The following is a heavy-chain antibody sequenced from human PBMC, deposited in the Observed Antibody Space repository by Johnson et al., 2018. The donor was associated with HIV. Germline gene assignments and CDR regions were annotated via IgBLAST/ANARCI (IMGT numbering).Heavy chain of an antibody. V-gene: IGHV3-30*02. J-gene: IGHJ3*02. CDR3: AKDGAYSIPWSAFDI. Sequence: QVQLVESGGGVVQPGGSLRLSCAASAFTFSSYGMHWVRQAPGKGLEWVAFIRYDGRNKYYADSVKGRFTISRDNSKNTLYLQMNSLRAEDTAVYYCAKDGAYSIPWSAFDIWGQGTMVTVSS. CDR2: IRYDGRNK. D-gene: IGHD3-16*01. CDR1: AFTFSSYG.